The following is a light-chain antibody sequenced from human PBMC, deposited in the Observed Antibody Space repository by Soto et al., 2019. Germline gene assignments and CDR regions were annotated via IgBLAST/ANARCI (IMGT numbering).Light chain of an antibody. CDR1: QSISSW. CDR2: DAS. CDR3: QLERT. J-gene: IGKJ1*01. Sequence: DIQMTQSPSTLSASVGDRVTITCRASQSISSWLAWYQQKPGKAPKLLIYDASSLESGVPSRFSGSGSGTEFTFTISSLQPDDFATYYCQLERTFGQGTKVDIK. V-gene: IGKV1-5*01.